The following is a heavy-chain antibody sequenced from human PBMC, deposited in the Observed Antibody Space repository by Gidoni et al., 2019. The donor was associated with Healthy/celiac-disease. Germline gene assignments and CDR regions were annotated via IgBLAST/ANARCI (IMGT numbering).Heavy chain of an antibody. CDR2: ISSSSSYK. V-gene: IGHV3-11*06. J-gene: IGHJ3*02. Sequence: QVQLVESGGGLVKPGGSLRLSCAASGFTFSDYYMSWIRPAPGKGLEGVSYISSSSSYKNYSDSLKGRYTIARENAKNSMYLQMHSLRAEDTAVYYCARVGATHAFDIWGQGTMVTVSS. CDR3: ARVGATHAFDI. CDR1: GFTFSDYY. D-gene: IGHD1-26*01.